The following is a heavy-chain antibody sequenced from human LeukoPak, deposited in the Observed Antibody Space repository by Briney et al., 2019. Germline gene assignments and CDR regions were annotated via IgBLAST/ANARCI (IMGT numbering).Heavy chain of an antibody. V-gene: IGHV3-21*01. CDR2: ITSSSTYI. CDR3: VRGSRPLES. Sequence: PGGSLRLSCAASGFTFSSYCMNWVRQAPGKGLEWVSSITSSSTYIYYADSVKGRFTISRDNAKNSLSLQMNSLRDDDTAVYYCVRGSRPLESWGQGTLVTVSS. CDR1: GFTFSSYC. J-gene: IGHJ4*02.